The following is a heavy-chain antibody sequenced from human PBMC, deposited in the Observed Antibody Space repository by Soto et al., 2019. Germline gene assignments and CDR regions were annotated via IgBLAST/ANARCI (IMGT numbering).Heavy chain of an antibody. D-gene: IGHD1-1*01. CDR1: GYTFTSYW. CDR3: ARHQAGIYPSFDY. J-gene: IGHJ4*02. Sequence: GESLKISCKGSGYTFTSYWISWVRQMPGTGLEWMGKINPSDSYTTYGPSFQGHVTISADKSISTAYLQWGSLKASDTAMYYCARHQAGIYPSFDYWGQGTLVTVSS. V-gene: IGHV5-10-1*01. CDR2: INPSDSYT.